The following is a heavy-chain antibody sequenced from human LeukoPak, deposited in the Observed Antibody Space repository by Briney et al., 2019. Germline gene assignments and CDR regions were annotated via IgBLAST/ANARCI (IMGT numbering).Heavy chain of an antibody. CDR3: ARGASLYYGSGSTAPYYYYYGMDV. CDR2: INHSGST. D-gene: IGHD3-10*01. J-gene: IGHJ6*04. Sequence: PGTRSLTCAVYGGSFSGYYWSWIRQPPGKGLEWIGEINHSGSTNYNPSLKSRVTISVETSKNQFSLKLSSVTAADTAVYYCARGASLYYGSGSTAPYYYYYGMDVWGKGATVTVSS. V-gene: IGHV4-34*01. CDR1: GGSFSGYY.